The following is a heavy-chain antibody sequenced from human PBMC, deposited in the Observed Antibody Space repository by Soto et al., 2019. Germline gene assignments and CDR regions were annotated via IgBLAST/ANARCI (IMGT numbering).Heavy chain of an antibody. Sequence: ASVKVSCKTSGYTFSNYGITWVRQAPGQTLEWLGWISLYSDGTNYAQKFQGRASMTTDTSTTTAYMELRSLRSDDTAVYYCARVVPGAEAWFGPWGQGTLVTVSS. CDR2: ISLYSDGT. J-gene: IGHJ5*02. D-gene: IGHD2-2*01. V-gene: IGHV1-18*01. CDR3: ARVVPGAEAWFGP. CDR1: GYTFSNYG.